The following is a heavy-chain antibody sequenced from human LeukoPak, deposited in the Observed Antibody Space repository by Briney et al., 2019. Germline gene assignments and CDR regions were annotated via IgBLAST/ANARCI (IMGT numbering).Heavy chain of an antibody. D-gene: IGHD2-2*01. CDR2: INWNGGST. CDR1: GFTSDDYG. CDR3: ARSPAATAQGPFDY. Sequence: RPGGSLRLSCAASGFTSDDYGMSWVRQAPGKGLEWVSGINWNGGSTGYADSVKGRFTISRDNAKNSLYLQMNSLRAEDTALYYCARSPAATAQGPFDYWGQGTLVTVSS. J-gene: IGHJ4*02. V-gene: IGHV3-20*04.